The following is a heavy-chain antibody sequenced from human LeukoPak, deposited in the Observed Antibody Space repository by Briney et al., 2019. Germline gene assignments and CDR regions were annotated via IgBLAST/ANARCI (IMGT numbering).Heavy chain of an antibody. D-gene: IGHD1-26*01. CDR1: GFTFSSYA. V-gene: IGHV3-23*01. J-gene: IGHJ4*02. Sequence: GGSLRLSCAASGFTFSSYAMSWVRQAPGKGLEWVSAISGSGGSTYYADSVKGRFTISRDNSKNTLYLQMNSLRAEDTAVYYCAKDRSGWELLERFDYWGQGTLVTFSS. CDR2: ISGSGGST. CDR3: AKDRSGWELLERFDY.